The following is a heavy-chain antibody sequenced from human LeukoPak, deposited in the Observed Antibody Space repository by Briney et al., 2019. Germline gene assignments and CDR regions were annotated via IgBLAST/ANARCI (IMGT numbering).Heavy chain of an antibody. J-gene: IGHJ3*02. CDR1: GYTFTSYD. CDR3: ARGAGDSDAFDI. D-gene: IGHD3-16*01. CDR2: MNPNSGNT. Sequence: ASVKVSCKASGYTFTSYDINWVRQATGQGLEWMGWMNPNSGNTGYAQKFQGRVTMTRNTSISTVYMELSSLRSEDTAVYYCARGAGDSDAFDIWGQGTMVTVSS. V-gene: IGHV1-8*01.